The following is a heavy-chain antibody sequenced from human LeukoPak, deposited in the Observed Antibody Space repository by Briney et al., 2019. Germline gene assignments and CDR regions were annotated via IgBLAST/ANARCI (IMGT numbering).Heavy chain of an antibody. CDR2: IYYSGST. J-gene: IGHJ4*02. D-gene: IGHD3-22*01. Sequence: SETLSLTCTVSGGXISSYYCSWIRQPPGKGLEWIGYIYYSGSTNYTPSLKSRVTISVDTSKNQFSLKLSSVTAADTAVYYCARGGGLKYYYDSSGYYPFDDWGQGTLVTVSS. CDR3: ARGGGLKYYYDSSGYYPFDD. CDR1: GGXISSYY. V-gene: IGHV4-59*01.